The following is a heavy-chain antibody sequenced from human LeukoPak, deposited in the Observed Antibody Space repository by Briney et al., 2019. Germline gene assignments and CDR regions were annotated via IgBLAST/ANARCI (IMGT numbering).Heavy chain of an antibody. D-gene: IGHD3-10*01. CDR3: AREIWFGELLLWAFDN. CDR2: IYTSGST. J-gene: IGHJ4*02. V-gene: IGHV4-61*02. Sequence: PSETLSLTCTVSGGSISSDNYYWSWIRQPAGKGLEWIGRIYTSGSTNYNPSLESRITISVDTSKNQFSLKLSSVTAADTAVYYCAREIWFGELLLWAFDNWGQGTLVTVSS. CDR1: GGSISSDNYY.